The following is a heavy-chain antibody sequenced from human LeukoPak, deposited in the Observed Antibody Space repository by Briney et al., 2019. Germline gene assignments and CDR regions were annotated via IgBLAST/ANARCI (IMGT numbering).Heavy chain of an antibody. CDR2: IISSSSTI. D-gene: IGHD6-19*01. J-gene: IGHJ4*02. CDR3: ARGWPPFDY. CDR1: GFHFSSYS. V-gene: IGHV3-48*01. Sequence: GGSLSLSCAASGFHFSSYSMNWGRQAPGKGLEGVSYIISSSSTIYYADSVKGRFTISRDNAKNSLYLQINSLRAEDTAVYYCARGWPPFDYWGQGTLVTVSS.